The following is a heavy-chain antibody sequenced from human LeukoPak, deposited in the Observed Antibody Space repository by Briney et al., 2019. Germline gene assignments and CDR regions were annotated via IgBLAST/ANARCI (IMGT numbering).Heavy chain of an antibody. V-gene: IGHV3-9*01. CDR2: ISWNSVGI. Sequence: GRSLRLSCAASGFTFDDYAMHWVRQAPGKGLEWVSGISWNSVGIGYADSVKGRFTISRDNAKNSLNLQMNSLRDEDTALYYCAKAPSRLAYIMDVWGQGTTVTVSS. J-gene: IGHJ6*02. CDR1: GFTFDDYA. D-gene: IGHD2-21*01. CDR3: AKAPSRLAYIMDV.